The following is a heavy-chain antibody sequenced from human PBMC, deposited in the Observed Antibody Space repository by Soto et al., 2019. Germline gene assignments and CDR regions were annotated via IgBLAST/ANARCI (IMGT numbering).Heavy chain of an antibody. CDR2: VYYTGST. CDR1: GDSISTFY. Sequence: ETLSLTFTVSGDSISTFYWGWMRQSPGKELEWIVYVYYTGSTNYNPSLKSRVTISVDRSKNQFSLKLTSANAADKAVYYCARGRTVRNYADDSSDYFYFFDXWGQGTPVTVSX. D-gene: IGHD3-22*01. CDR3: ARGRTVRNYADDSSDYFYFFDX. V-gene: IGHV4-59*01. J-gene: IGHJ4*02.